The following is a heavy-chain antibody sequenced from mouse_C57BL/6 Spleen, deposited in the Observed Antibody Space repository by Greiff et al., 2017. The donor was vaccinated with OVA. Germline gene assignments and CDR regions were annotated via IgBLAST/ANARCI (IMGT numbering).Heavy chain of an antibody. CDR2: INPSNGGT. CDR1: GYTFTSYW. Sequence: VQVQQPGTELVKPGASVKLSCKASGYTFTSYWMHWVKQRPGQGLEWIGNINPSNGGTNYNEKFKSKATLTVDKSSSTAYMQLSSLTSEDSAVYYCARSRIYDYEGFAYWGQGTLVTVSA. D-gene: IGHD2-4*01. V-gene: IGHV1-53*01. CDR3: ARSRIYDYEGFAY. J-gene: IGHJ3*01.